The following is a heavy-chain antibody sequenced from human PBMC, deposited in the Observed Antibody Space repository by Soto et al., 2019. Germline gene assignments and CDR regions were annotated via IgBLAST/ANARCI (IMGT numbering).Heavy chain of an antibody. CDR1: RFTFSTYA. J-gene: IGHJ3*02. CDR2: ISGGGGDT. CDR3: AKSLFGGPDI. Sequence: GSLRLSCVASRFTFSTYAMSWVRQAPGKGLEWVSGISGGGGDTSYADSVRGRFTCSRDNSKNTLYLQMNSLRAEDTALYYCAKSLFGGPDIWGQGTMVTVSS. D-gene: IGHD2-15*01. V-gene: IGHV3-23*01.